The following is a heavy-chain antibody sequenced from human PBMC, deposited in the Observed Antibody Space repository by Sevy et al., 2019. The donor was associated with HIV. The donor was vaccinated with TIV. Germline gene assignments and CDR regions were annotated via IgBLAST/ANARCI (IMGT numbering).Heavy chain of an antibody. CDR2: ISSRSSHI. CDR1: GFTFSTYS. V-gene: IGHV3-21*06. J-gene: IGHJ4*02. CDR3: TRARGGVAASGDY. Sequence: GGSLRLSCAASGFTFSTYSMNWVRQAPGKGLEWVSSISSRSSHIYYADSVKGRFTVSRDNAKNSVYLQMNSLRAEDTAMYYGTRARGGVAASGDYWGQGTMVTVSS. D-gene: IGHD6-13*01.